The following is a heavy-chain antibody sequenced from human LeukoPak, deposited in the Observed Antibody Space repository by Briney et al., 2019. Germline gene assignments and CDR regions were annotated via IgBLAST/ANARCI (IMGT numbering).Heavy chain of an antibody. J-gene: IGHJ6*02. CDR3: AREGRGTVPRGPDV. CDR2: IYYSGST. D-gene: IGHD1-1*01. CDR1: GGSVSSGSYY. V-gene: IGHV4-61*01. Sequence: SETLSLTCTVSGGSVSSGSYYWSWIRQPPGKGLEWIGYIYYSGSTNYNPSLKSRVTISVDTSKNQFSLKLSSVTAADTAVYYCAREGRGTVPRGPDVWGQGTTVTVSS.